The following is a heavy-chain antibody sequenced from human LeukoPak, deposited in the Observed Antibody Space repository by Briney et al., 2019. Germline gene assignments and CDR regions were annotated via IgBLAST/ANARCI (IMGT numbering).Heavy chain of an antibody. CDR3: ARFRYNSTWGVFDY. CDR1: GFSFSDYY. CDR2: ISTTGRTI. V-gene: IGHV3-11*04. D-gene: IGHD2/OR15-2a*01. J-gene: IGHJ4*02. Sequence: PGGSLRLSCGASGFSFSDYYMSWVRQALGKGLDWTSYISTTGRTIYYADSVKGRFTISRDNDRSSLYLQMNSLRAEDTALYYCARFRYNSTWGVFDYWGQGTLVTVSS.